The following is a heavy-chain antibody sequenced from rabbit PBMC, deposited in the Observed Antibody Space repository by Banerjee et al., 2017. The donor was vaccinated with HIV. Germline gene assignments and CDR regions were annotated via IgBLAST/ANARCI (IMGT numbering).Heavy chain of an antibody. D-gene: IGHD1-1*01. Sequence: QQQLEESGGDLVKPEGSLTLTCTASGFSFSSSYWNCWVRQAPGKGLEWIGCIGAGSDGSPYYASWAKGRFTISETSSTTVTLQMTSLTAADTATYFCARGGMSVDLKLWGPGTLVTVS. CDR1: GFSFSSSYW. J-gene: IGHJ4*01. CDR3: ARGGMSVDLKL. V-gene: IGHV1S45*01. CDR2: IGAGSDGSP.